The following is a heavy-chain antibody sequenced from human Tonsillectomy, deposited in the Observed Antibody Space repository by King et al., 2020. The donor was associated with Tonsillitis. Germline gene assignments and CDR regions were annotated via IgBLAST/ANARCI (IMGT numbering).Heavy chain of an antibody. CDR1: GYSFTSYY. CDR3: ARDIDCNSTGCYSNWFDP. J-gene: IGHJ5*02. CDR2: INPSGGST. V-gene: IGHV1-46*01. D-gene: IGHD2-2*01. Sequence: QLVQSGAEVKKPGASVKVSCKASGYSFTSYYMHWVRQAPGEGLEWRGIINPSGGSTNYAQRFQGRVTMTRDTSTSTVYVELSSLRSEDTAVYFCARDIDCNSTGCYSNWFDPWGQGTLVTVSS.